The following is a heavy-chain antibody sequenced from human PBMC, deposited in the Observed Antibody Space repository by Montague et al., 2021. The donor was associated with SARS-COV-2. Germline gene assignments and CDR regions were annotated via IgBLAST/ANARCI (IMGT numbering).Heavy chain of an antibody. D-gene: IGHD5-24*01. CDR3: AREDRWNGFDP. CDR2: IYYRGST. J-gene: IGHJ5*02. Sequence: SETLSLTCTVSGGSINSSYWSLIRQPPGKELEWIGYIYYRGSTNYNPSLKTRVTISVDTSKNKFSLKLSSVTAADTTVYYCAREDRWNGFDPWGQGTLVIVSS. CDR1: GGSINSSY. V-gene: IGHV4-59*01.